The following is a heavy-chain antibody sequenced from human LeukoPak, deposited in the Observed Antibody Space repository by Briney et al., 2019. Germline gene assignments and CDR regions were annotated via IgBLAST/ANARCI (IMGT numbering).Heavy chain of an antibody. D-gene: IGHD3-22*01. V-gene: IGHV3-30-3*01. CDR1: GFTFSSYA. CDR2: ISYDGSNK. J-gene: IGHJ4*02. CDR3: ARVREYYYDSSGYPDY. Sequence: GGSLRLSCAASGFTFSSYAMHWVRQAPGKRLEWVAVISYDGSNKYYADSVKGRFTISRDNSKNTLYLQMNSLRAEDTAVYYCARVREYYYDSSGYPDYWGQGTLVTVSS.